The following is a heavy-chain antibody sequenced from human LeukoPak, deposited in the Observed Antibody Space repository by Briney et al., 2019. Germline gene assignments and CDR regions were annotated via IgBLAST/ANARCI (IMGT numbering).Heavy chain of an antibody. CDR1: GFTFSDYY. V-gene: IGHV3-11*01. D-gene: IGHD6-6*01. CDR2: ISSSGSTI. CDR3: AREEYSSRTDY. Sequence: GGSLRLSCAASGFTFSDYYMSWIRQAPGKGLEWVSYISSSGSTIYYADSVKGRFTVSRDNAKNSLYLQMNSLRAEDTAVYYCAREEYSSRTDYWGQGTLVTVSS. J-gene: IGHJ4*02.